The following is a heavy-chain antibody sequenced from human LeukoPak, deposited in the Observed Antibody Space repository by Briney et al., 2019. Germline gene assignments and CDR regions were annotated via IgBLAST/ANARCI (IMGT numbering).Heavy chain of an antibody. J-gene: IGHJ3*02. D-gene: IGHD3-10*01. V-gene: IGHV1-69*05. CDR3: ARSGAELFDI. CDR1: GGTFSDYA. CDR2: IIPIFDTT. Sequence: SVKVSCKPSGGTFSDYAINWVRQAPGQGLEWMGRIIPIFDTTNYAQKFRGRVTITTDESTSTAYMELRSLTSEDTAVYYCARSGAELFDIWGQGTMVTVSS.